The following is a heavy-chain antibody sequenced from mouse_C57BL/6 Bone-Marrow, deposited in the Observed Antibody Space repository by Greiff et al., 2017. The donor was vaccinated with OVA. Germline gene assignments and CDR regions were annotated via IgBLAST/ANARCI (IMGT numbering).Heavy chain of an antibody. CDR2: ISDGGSYT. Sequence: EVKLMESGGGLVKPGGSLKLSCAASGFTFSSYAMSWVRQTPEKRLEWVATISDGGSYTYYPDNVKGRFTISRDNAKNNLYLQMSHLKSEDTAMYYCARSPYDYYRFAYWGQGTLVTVSA. V-gene: IGHV5-4*03. CDR1: GFTFSSYA. D-gene: IGHD2-4*01. CDR3: ARSPYDYYRFAY. J-gene: IGHJ3*01.